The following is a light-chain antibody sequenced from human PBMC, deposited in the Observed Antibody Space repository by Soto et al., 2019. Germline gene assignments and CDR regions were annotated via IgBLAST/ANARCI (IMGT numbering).Light chain of an antibody. CDR3: QQYNNWPPIT. V-gene: IGKV3-15*01. CDR1: QSAAIN. CDR2: GAS. Sequence: EIVMTHSPATLSVSPVEIATLSFRASQSAAINLAWYQQKPGQAPRLLIYGASTRATGTPARFSGSGSGTEFTLTISSLQSEDFAVYYCQQYNNWPPITFGQGTRLEIK. J-gene: IGKJ5*01.